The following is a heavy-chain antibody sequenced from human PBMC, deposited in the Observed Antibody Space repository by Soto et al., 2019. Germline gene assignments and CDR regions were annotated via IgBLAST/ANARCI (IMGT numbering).Heavy chain of an antibody. CDR1: GYTFTSYD. CDR3: ARGKLHHYYYYGMDV. D-gene: IGHD1-7*01. CDR2: MNPNSGNT. Sequence: QVQLVQSGAEVKKPGASVKVSCKASGYTFTSYDINWVRQATGQGLEWMGWMNPNSGNTGYAQKFQGRVTMTRNTSXXTAYMELSSLRSEDTAVYYCARGKLHHYYYYGMDVWGQGTTVTVSS. V-gene: IGHV1-8*01. J-gene: IGHJ6*02.